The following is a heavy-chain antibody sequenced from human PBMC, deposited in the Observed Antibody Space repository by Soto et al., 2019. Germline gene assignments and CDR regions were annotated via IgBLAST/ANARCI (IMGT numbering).Heavy chain of an antibody. CDR2: INQDGSAK. J-gene: IGHJ4*02. Sequence: EVQLVESGGGLVQPGGSLRLSCAAPGFIFSSSWMSWVRQAPGKEPEWVACINQDGSAKYYVDSVNGRFTISRDNAKNSPYLQMNSLRAEDTAVYYCARDRGPNTNDYWGQGALVTVSS. CDR1: GFIFSSSW. D-gene: IGHD7-27*01. CDR3: ARDRGPNTNDY. V-gene: IGHV3-7*03.